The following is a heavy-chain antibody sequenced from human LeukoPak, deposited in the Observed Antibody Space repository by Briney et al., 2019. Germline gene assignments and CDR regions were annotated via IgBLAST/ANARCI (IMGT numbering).Heavy chain of an antibody. CDR2: INHGGST. D-gene: IGHD5-18*01. CDR1: GGSFSGYY. J-gene: IGHJ6*03. Sequence: NPSETLSLTCGVYGGSFSGYYWSWIRQAPGKGLEWIGEINHGGSTKYNPSLKSRVTISVDTSKNQFSLKLSSVTAADTAVYYCARNRGYSYAVGEPQGYYYYYMDVWGKGTTVTVSS. V-gene: IGHV4-34*01. CDR3: ARNRGYSYAVGEPQGYYYYYMDV.